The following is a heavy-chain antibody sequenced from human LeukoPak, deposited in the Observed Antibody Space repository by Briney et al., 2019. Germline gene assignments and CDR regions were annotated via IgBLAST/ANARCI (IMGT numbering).Heavy chain of an antibody. V-gene: IGHV3-30*01. CDR1: GFTFSSYA. J-gene: IGHJ4*02. Sequence: PGGSLRLSCEASGFTFSSYAMHWVRQAPGKGLEWVAVISYDGSNKYYADSVKGRFTISRDNSKNTLYLQMNSLRAEDTAVYYCARDSGSYSYYFDYWGQGTLVTVSS. CDR2: ISYDGSNK. D-gene: IGHD1-26*01. CDR3: ARDSGSYSYYFDY.